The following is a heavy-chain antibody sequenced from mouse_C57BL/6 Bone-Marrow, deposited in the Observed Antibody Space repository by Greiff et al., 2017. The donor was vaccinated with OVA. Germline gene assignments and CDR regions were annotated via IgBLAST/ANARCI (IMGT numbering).Heavy chain of an antibody. Sequence: EVKVVESGGGLVKPGGSLKLSCAASGFTFSSYAMSWVRQTPEKRLEWVATISDGGSYTYYPDNVTGRFTISRDNAKNNLYLQMSHLKSEDTAMYYCAREGITTVVAYYAMDYWGQGTSVTVSS. J-gene: IGHJ4*01. CDR1: GFTFSSYA. CDR2: ISDGGSYT. CDR3: AREGITTVVAYYAMDY. V-gene: IGHV5-4*01. D-gene: IGHD1-1*01.